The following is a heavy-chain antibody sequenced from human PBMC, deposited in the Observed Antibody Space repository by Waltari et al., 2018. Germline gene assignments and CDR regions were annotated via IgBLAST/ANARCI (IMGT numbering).Heavy chain of an antibody. CDR3: AHFDDFWSGYYFFDY. CDR2: IYWNDDK. Sequence: QITLKESGPTLVKPTQTLTLTCTFSGFSLSTSGVGVGWIRQPPGKALEWLALIYWNDDKRYSPSLKSRLTIPKDTSKNQVVLTMTNMDPVDTATYYCAHFDDFWSGYYFFDYWGQGTLVTVSS. J-gene: IGHJ4*02. CDR1: GFSLSTSGVG. D-gene: IGHD3-3*01. V-gene: IGHV2-5*01.